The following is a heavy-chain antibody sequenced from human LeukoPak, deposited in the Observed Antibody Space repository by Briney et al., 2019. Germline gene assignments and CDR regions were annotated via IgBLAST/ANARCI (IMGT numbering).Heavy chain of an antibody. J-gene: IGHJ4*02. CDR1: GGSISSYY. Sequence: SETLSLTCTGSGGSISSYYWSWIRQPPGKGLEWIANIYYSESTNYNPSLKSRVTISVDTSKTQFSLKLSSVTAADTAVYYCARGGGYSYGSEDFDYWGQGTLVTVSS. D-gene: IGHD5-18*01. CDR2: IYYSEST. V-gene: IGHV4-59*12. CDR3: ARGGGYSYGSEDFDY.